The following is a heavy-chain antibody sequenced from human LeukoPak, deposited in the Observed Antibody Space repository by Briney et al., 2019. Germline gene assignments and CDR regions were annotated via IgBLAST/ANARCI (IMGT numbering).Heavy chain of an antibody. CDR3: AKGPTAYYYYYMDV. V-gene: IGHV3-23*01. CDR1: GFTFSSYG. J-gene: IGHJ6*03. Sequence: GGSLRLSCAASGFTFSSYGMSWVRQAPGKGLEWVSAISGSGGSTYYADSVKGRFTISRDNSKNTLYLQMNSLRAEDTAVYYCAKGPTAYYYYYMDVWGKGTTVTISS. CDR2: ISGSGGST. D-gene: IGHD2-21*02.